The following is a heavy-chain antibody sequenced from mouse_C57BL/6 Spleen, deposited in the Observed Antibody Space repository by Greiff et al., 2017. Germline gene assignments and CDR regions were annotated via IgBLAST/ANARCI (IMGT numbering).Heavy chain of an antibody. CDR2: IDPSDSET. Sequence: QVQLQQPGAELVRPGSSVKLSCKASGYTFTSYWLHWVKQRPIQGLEWIGNIDPSDSETHYNQKFKDKATLTVDKSSSTGYMQLNSLTSEDSAVYYCARASIYYDYDGTWFAYWGQGTLVTVSA. D-gene: IGHD2-4*01. CDR1: GYTFTSYW. V-gene: IGHV1-52*01. CDR3: ARASIYYDYDGTWFAY. J-gene: IGHJ3*01.